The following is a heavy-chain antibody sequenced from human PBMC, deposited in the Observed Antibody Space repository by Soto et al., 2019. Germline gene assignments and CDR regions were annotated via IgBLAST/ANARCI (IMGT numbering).Heavy chain of an antibody. CDR3: AKDRRVTKDYYYGMDV. V-gene: IGHV3-30*18. D-gene: IGHD4-4*01. CDR2: ISYDGSNK. CDR1: GFAFSSYG. Sequence: GGSLRLSCAASGFAFSSYGMHWVRQAPGKGLEWVAVISYDGSNKYYADSVKGRFTISRDNSKNTLYLQMNSLRAEDTAVYYCAKDRRVTKDYYYGMDVWGQGTTVTVSS. J-gene: IGHJ6*02.